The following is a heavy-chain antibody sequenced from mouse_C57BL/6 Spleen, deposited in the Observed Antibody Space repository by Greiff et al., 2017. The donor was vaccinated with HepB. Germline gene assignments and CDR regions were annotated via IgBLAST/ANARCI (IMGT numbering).Heavy chain of an antibody. J-gene: IGHJ2*01. V-gene: IGHV1-9*01. CDR3: AREEIITTVVAPFDY. Sequence: QVQLQQSGAELMKPGASVKLSCKATGYTFTGYWIEWVKQRPGHGLEWIGEILPGSGSTNYNEKFKGKATFTAYTSSNTAYMQLSSLTTEDSAIYYCAREEIITTVVAPFDYWGQGTTLTVSS. CDR2: ILPGSGST. CDR1: GYTFTGYW. D-gene: IGHD1-1*01.